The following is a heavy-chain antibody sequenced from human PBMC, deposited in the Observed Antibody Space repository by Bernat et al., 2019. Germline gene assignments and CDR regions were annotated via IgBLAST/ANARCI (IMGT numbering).Heavy chain of an antibody. CDR1: GFTFSSYA. CDR2: ISGSGGST. CDR3: AKDRGDGDSEPGANFDY. Sequence: EVQLLESGGGLVQPGGSLRLSCAASGFTFSSYAMSWVRQAPGRGRGWVSAISGSGGSTYYADSVKGRFTISRDNSKNTLYLQMNSLRAEDTAVYYCAKDRGDGDSEPGANFDYWGQGTLVTVSS. J-gene: IGHJ4*02. V-gene: IGHV3-23*01. D-gene: IGHD4-17*01.